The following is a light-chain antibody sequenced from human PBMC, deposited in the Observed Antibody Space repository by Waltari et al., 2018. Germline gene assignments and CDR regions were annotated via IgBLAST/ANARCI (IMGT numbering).Light chain of an antibody. CDR3: CSYAGSSTFYV. CDR1: SSDVGSYKL. J-gene: IGLJ1*01. Sequence: QSALTQPASVSGSPGQSITISCTGTSSDVGSYKLVSWYQQHPGKAPKLMIYGVSKRPAGGSNRFSGSKSGNTASLTISGLQAEDEADYYCCSYAGSSTFYVFGNGTKVTVL. V-gene: IGLV2-23*02. CDR2: GVS.